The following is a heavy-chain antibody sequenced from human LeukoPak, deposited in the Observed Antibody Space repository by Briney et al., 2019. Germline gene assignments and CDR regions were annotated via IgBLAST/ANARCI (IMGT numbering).Heavy chain of an antibody. V-gene: IGHV1-8*01. CDR1: GYTFTSYD. J-gene: IGHJ4*02. CDR2: MNPNSGNT. CDR3: ARGPDSSGSYYLDY. Sequence: ASVKVSCKASGYTFTSYDINWVRQATGQGLEWMGWMNPNSGNTGYAQKFQGRVTMTRNTSISTAYMELSSLRSEDTAVYYCARGPDSSGSYYLDYWGQGTLVTVSS. D-gene: IGHD3-22*01.